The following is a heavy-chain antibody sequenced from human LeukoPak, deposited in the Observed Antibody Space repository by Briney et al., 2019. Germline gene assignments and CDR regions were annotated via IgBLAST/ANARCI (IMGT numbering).Heavy chain of an antibody. CDR2: ISGSGGST. Sequence: PGGSLRLSCAASGFTFSSYAMSWVRQAPGKGLEWVSGISGSGGSTYYADSVKGRFTISRDDSKNTLYLQMNSLRAEDTAVYYCAKATPQWELLCVFDYWGQGTLVTVSS. CDR1: GFTFSSYA. D-gene: IGHD1-26*01. CDR3: AKATPQWELLCVFDY. J-gene: IGHJ4*02. V-gene: IGHV3-23*01.